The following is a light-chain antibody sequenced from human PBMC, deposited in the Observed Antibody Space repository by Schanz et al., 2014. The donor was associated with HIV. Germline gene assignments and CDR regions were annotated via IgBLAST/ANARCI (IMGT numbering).Light chain of an antibody. CDR1: SSDVGSYNL. CDR3: VSYTGTNNPV. Sequence: QSVLTQPASVSGSPGQSITISCTGTSSDVGSYNLVSWYQQHPGKAPKLMIYEVSKRPSGVPNRFSGSKSGNTASLTVSGLQAEDEADYYCVSYTGTNNPVFGGGTKLTVL. J-gene: IGLJ2*01. V-gene: IGLV2-14*02. CDR2: EVS.